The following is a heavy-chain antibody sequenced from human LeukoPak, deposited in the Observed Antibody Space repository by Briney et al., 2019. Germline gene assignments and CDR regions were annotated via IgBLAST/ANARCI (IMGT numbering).Heavy chain of an antibody. J-gene: IGHJ4*02. V-gene: IGHV3-30*03. CDR2: ISNDGSSR. Sequence: GSLRLSCEASEFTFSNYGMHWVRQAPGKGLEWLAVISNDGSSRQYRDSVKGRFTVSRDNSKNTPYLQMNSLRAEDTAVYYCVSGTCGGSCYILDYWGQGTLVTVSS. CDR3: VSGTCGGSCYILDY. CDR1: EFTFSNYG. D-gene: IGHD2-15*01.